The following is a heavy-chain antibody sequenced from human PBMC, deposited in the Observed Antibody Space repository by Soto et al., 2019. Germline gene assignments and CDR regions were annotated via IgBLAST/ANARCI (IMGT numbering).Heavy chain of an antibody. CDR1: GGSISSYY. V-gene: IGHV4-59*08. J-gene: IGHJ3*02. CDR2: IYYSGST. Sequence: PSETLSLTCTVSGGSISSYYWSWIRQPPGKGLEWIGYIYYSGSTNYNPSLKSRVTISVDTSKNQFSLKLSSVTAADTAVYYCARHIAGAFDIWGQGTMVS. CDR3: ARHIAGAFDI.